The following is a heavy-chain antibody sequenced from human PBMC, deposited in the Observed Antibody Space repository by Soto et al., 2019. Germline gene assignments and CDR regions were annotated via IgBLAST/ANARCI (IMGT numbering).Heavy chain of an antibody. Sequence: ASVKVSCKASGYTFTSYGISWVRQAPGQGLEWMGWISAYNGNTNYAQKLQGRVTMTTDTSTSTANMELRSLRSDDTAVYYCARTHSAILTGYGPADYRGQGTLVTVSS. CDR1: GYTFTSYG. D-gene: IGHD3-9*01. CDR2: ISAYNGNT. V-gene: IGHV1-18*01. J-gene: IGHJ4*02. CDR3: ARTHSAILTGYGPADY.